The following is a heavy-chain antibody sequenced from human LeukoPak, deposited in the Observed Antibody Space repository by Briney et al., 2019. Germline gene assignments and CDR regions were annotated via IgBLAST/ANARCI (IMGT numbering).Heavy chain of an antibody. D-gene: IGHD2-2*01. CDR3: VKDKAPLLRSTRCPFDY. V-gene: IGHV3-30*02. Sequence: QPGGSLRLSCKSSGFTFSNFGIHWVRQAPGKGPERVAFIRYDGSDKYYVDSVKGRFTISRDNSKDTLFLQMNSLRSQNTAVYYCVKDKAPLLRSTRCPFDYWGPGTLVFVSS. CDR2: IRYDGSDK. CDR1: GFTFSNFG. J-gene: IGHJ4*02.